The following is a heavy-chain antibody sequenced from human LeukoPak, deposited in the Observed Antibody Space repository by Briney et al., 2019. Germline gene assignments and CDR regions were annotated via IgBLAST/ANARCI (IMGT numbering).Heavy chain of an antibody. Sequence: GASVKVSCKASGGTFSSYAISWVRQAPGQGLEWMGGIIPILGTANYAQKFQGRVTITADESTSTAYMELSSPRSEDTAVYYCARDSPLGTIFGVVIPYYFDYWGQGTLVTVSS. J-gene: IGHJ4*02. CDR1: GGTFSSYA. V-gene: IGHV1-69*13. D-gene: IGHD3-3*01. CDR2: IIPILGTA. CDR3: ARDSPLGTIFGVVIPYYFDY.